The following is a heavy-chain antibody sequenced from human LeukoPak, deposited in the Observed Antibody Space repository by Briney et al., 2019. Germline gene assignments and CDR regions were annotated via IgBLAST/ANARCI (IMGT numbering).Heavy chain of an antibody. CDR3: AKDPLDCGGDCYSSSDY. D-gene: IGHD2-21*02. CDR1: GFTFSSYG. J-gene: IGHJ4*02. CDR2: ISYDGSNK. V-gene: IGHV3-30*18. Sequence: GGSLRLSSAASGFTFSSYGMHWVRQAPGKGLEWVAVISYDGSNKYYADSVKGRFTISRDNSKNTLYLQMNSLRAEDTAVYYCAKDPLDCGGDCYSSSDYWGQGTLVTVSS.